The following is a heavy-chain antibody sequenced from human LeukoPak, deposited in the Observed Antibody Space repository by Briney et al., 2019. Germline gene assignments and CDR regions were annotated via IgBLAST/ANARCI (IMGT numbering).Heavy chain of an antibody. Sequence: SETLSLTCTVSGGSISSYYWSWIRQPPGKGLEWIGYIYYSGSTNYNPSLKSRVTISVDTSKNQFSLKLSSVTAADTAVYYCARGRSMVVVTPFDYWGQGTLVTVSS. CDR3: ARGRSMVVVTPFDY. J-gene: IGHJ4*02. CDR1: GGSISSYY. D-gene: IGHD3-22*01. V-gene: IGHV4-59*01. CDR2: IYYSGST.